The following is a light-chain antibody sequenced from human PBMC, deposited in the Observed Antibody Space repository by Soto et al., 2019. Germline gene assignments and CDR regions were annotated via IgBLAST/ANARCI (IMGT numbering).Light chain of an antibody. CDR2: LNSDGSH. V-gene: IGLV4-69*01. CDR3: QTWAPGIVV. Sequence: QLVLTQSPSASASLGASVKLTCTLSSGHNTFAIAWHQQQPGKGPRYLMKLNSDGSHRKGAGIPDRFSGSSSGAERYLSISSLQSEDEADYYCQTWAPGIVVFGGGTKLTVL. CDR1: SGHNTFA. J-gene: IGLJ2*01.